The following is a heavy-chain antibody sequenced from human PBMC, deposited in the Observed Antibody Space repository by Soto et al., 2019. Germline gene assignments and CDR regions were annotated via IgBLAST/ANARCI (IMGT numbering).Heavy chain of an antibody. Sequence: SWVRQVSGKGLEWVATISGSGSSTYLADSEKRRLSISRDNSKNTVSLIMNSLRAEDTAVYFCARGSSGYISSWYYFDFWGRGTLVTVSS. J-gene: IGHJ4*01. V-gene: IGHV3-23*01. CDR3: ARGSSGYISSWYYFDF. CDR2: ISGSGSST. D-gene: IGHD6-13*01.